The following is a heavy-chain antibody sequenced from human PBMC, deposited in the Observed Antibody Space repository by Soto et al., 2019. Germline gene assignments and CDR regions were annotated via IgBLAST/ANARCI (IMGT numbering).Heavy chain of an antibody. J-gene: IGHJ6*02. Sequence: EVQLVESGGGLVKPGGSLRLSCAASGFTFSSYSMNWVRQAPGKRLEWVSSISSSSSYIYYADSVKGRFTISRDNAKNSLYLQMNSLRAEDTAVYYCARDGYGSGSYSPSYYYYGMDVWGQGTTVTVSS. V-gene: IGHV3-21*01. CDR1: GFTFSSYS. CDR2: ISSSSSYI. CDR3: ARDGYGSGSYSPSYYYYGMDV. D-gene: IGHD3-10*01.